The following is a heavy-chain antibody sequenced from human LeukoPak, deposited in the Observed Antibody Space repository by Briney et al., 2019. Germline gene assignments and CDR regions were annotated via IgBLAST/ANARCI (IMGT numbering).Heavy chain of an antibody. CDR2: ISWNSGSI. CDR3: AKDTLAAAGRYYYYAMDV. D-gene: IGHD6-13*01. CDR1: GFTFDDYA. V-gene: IGHV3-9*01. J-gene: IGHJ6*02. Sequence: PGRSLRLSCAASGFTFDDYAMHWVRQAPGKGLEWVSGISWNSGSIGYADSVKGRFTISRDNAKNSLYLQMNSLRAEDTALYYCAKDTLAAAGRYYYYAMDVWGQGTTVTVSS.